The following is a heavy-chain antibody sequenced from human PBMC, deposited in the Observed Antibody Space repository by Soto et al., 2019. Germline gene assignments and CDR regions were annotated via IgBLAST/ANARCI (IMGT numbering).Heavy chain of an antibody. J-gene: IGHJ6*03. CDR3: AKRADTAMERHYYYMDV. CDR2: IKSKTDGGTT. CDR1: GFTFSTAW. V-gene: IGHV3-15*07. Sequence: GGSLRLSCAASGFTFSTAWMNWVRQAPGKGLEWVGRIKSKTDGGTTDYAAPVKGRFTISRDDSKNTLYLQMNSLRAEDTAVYYCAKRADTAMERHYYYMDVWGKGTTVTVSS. D-gene: IGHD5-18*01.